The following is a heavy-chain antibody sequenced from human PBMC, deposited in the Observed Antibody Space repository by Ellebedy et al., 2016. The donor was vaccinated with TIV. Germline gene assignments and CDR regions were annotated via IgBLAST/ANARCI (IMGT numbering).Heavy chain of an antibody. D-gene: IGHD4-17*01. CDR2: ISSSSSTI. V-gene: IGHV3-48*02. CDR3: ARQTYGDPVFGY. CDR1: GFTFSRFW. Sequence: PGGSLRLSCAASGFTFSRFWMAWVRQAPGKGLGWVSYISSSSSTIYYADSVKGRFTISRDNAKNSLYLQMNSLRDEDTAVYYCARQTYGDPVFGYWGQGTLVTVSS. J-gene: IGHJ4*02.